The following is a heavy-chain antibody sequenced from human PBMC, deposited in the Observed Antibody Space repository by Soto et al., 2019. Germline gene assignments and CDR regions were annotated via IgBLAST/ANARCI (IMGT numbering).Heavy chain of an antibody. CDR3: ARDSGSYFYFDY. V-gene: IGHV1-69*08. Sequence: QVQLVQSGAEVKKPGSSVKVSCKASGGTFSSYTMSWVRQAPGHGLEWLGRIFPILRIANYAQKFQGRVTITADKSTSTAYMELSSLISEDTAVYYCARDSGSYFYFDYCGQGTLVTVSS. D-gene: IGHD1-26*01. J-gene: IGHJ4*02. CDR2: IFPILRIA. CDR1: GGTFSSYT.